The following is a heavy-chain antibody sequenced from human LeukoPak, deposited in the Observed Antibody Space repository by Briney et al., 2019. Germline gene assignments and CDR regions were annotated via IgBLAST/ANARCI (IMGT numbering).Heavy chain of an antibody. CDR1: GFTFSNYA. V-gene: IGHV3-23*01. D-gene: IGHD3-10*01. Sequence: GGSLRLSCAASGFTFSNYAMSWVRQAPGKGLEWVSAISGSGGNTYYADSVKGRFTISRDNSKNTLFLQMNSLRAEDTAVYYCAKDSSYGSGSYGNYWGQGTLVTVSS. J-gene: IGHJ4*02. CDR2: ISGSGGNT. CDR3: AKDSSYGSGSYGNY.